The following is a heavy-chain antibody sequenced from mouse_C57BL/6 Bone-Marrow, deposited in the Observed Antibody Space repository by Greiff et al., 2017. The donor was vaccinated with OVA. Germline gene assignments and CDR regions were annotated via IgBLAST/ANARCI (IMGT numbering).Heavy chain of an antibody. CDR2: LNSDGSST. J-gene: IGHJ2*01. CDR1: GFTFSDYY. Sequence: EVQLVESEGGLVQPGRSMQLSCTASGFTFSDYYMAWVRQVPETGLEWVAHLNSDGSSTYYLASLKSRFIISRDTEKNILYLQRSSLKSEDTATYYWARGGGPHYFDDWGQGTTLTVSA. D-gene: IGHD1-1*02. CDR3: ARGGGPHYFDD. V-gene: IGHV5-16*01.